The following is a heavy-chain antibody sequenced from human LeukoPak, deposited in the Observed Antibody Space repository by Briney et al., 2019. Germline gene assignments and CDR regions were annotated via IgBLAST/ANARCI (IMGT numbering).Heavy chain of an antibody. J-gene: IGHJ4*02. CDR1: GYTFTGYY. CDR3: ARDRDGYCTNGVCYFDY. D-gene: IGHD2-8*01. V-gene: IGHV1-2*02. CDR2: INPNSGVT. Sequence: ASVRVSCKASGYTFTGYYMHWVRQAPGQGLEWMGWINPNSGVTNYAQRFQGRVTMTRDTSINTAYMDLSRLRYDDTAVYYCARDRDGYCTNGVCYFDYWGQGTLVTVSS.